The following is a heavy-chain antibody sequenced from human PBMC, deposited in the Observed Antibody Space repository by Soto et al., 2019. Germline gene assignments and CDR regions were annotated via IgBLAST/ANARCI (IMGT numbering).Heavy chain of an antibody. Sequence: PGGSLRLSCAASGFTVSSNYMSWVRQAPGKGLERVSVIYSGGSTYYADSVKGRFTISRDNSKNTLYLQMNSLRAEDTAVYYCARNRGVEGPGIAAAGIYYYYGMDVWGQGTTVTVSS. CDR3: ARNRGVEGPGIAAAGIYYYYGMDV. CDR1: GFTVSSNY. CDR2: IYSGGST. J-gene: IGHJ6*02. V-gene: IGHV3-53*01. D-gene: IGHD6-13*01.